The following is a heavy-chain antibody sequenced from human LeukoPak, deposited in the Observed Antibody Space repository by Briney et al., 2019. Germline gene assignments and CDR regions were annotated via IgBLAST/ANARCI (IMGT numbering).Heavy chain of an antibody. Sequence: SETLSLTCTVSGGSISSYYWSWIRQPAGKGLEWIGRIYTSGSTNYNPSLKSRVTMSVDTSKNQFSLKLSSVTAADTAVYYCARDHCSSTSCLFYFDYWGQGTLVTVSS. CDR2: IYTSGST. CDR3: ARDHCSSTSCLFYFDY. V-gene: IGHV4-4*07. D-gene: IGHD2-2*01. J-gene: IGHJ4*02. CDR1: GGSISSYY.